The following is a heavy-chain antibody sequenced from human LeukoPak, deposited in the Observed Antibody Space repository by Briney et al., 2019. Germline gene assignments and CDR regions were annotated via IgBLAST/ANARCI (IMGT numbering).Heavy chain of an antibody. J-gene: IGHJ4*02. V-gene: IGHV4-59*01. Sequence: SETLSLTCTVSGGSISSYYWSWIRQPPGKGLEWIGYIYYSGSTNYNPSLKSRVTISVDTSKNQFSLKLSSVTAADTAVYYCARGNMVRGIVLVYYFDYWGQGTLVTVSS. CDR3: ARGNMVRGIVLVYYFDY. CDR2: IYYSGST. D-gene: IGHD3-10*01. CDR1: GGSISSYY.